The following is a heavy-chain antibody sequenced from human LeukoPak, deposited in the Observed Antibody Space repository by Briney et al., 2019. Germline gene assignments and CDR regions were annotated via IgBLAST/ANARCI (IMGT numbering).Heavy chain of an antibody. V-gene: IGHV4-39*01. J-gene: IGHJ4*02. CDR2: IYDSESS. D-gene: IGHD3-10*01. Sequence: SSETLSLTCTVSGGSISGSNNFWGWIRQAPGKGLEWIGSIYDSESSYYNPSLKSRVTIFVDRTKNQFSLNLNPVTAADTAVYFCARFDEYFGSGSFYPSFVDHWGQGTLVPVSS. CDR3: ARFDEYFGSGSFYPSFVDH. CDR1: GGSISGSNNF.